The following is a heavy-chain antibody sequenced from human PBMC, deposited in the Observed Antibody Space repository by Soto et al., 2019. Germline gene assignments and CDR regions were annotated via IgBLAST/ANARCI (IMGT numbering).Heavy chain of an antibody. D-gene: IGHD3-10*01. J-gene: IGHJ5*02. CDR3: ARDYYGSGSYYS. V-gene: IGHV1-24*01. CDR1: GYTLTGLS. Sequence: ASVKVSCKVSGYTLTGLSMHWVRQAPGKGLEWMGGFDPEDGETIYAQKFQGRVTMTEDTSTDTAYMELSSLRSEDTAVYSCARDYYGSGSYYSWGQGTLVTVSS. CDR2: FDPEDGET.